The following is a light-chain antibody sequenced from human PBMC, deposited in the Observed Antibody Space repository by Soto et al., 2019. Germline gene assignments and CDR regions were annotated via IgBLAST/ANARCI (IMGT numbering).Light chain of an antibody. CDR3: QQINSFPFT. J-gene: IGKJ2*01. CDR2: AAS. V-gene: IGKV1D-12*01. Sequence: DIQMTQSPSSVSASVGDRVTISCRASQDISRWLGWYQQKPGKAPRLLITAASNLQSWVPFRFSGSGSGTDYTLTISSLQPEDFATYYCQQINSFPFTFGQGTKLEMK. CDR1: QDISRW.